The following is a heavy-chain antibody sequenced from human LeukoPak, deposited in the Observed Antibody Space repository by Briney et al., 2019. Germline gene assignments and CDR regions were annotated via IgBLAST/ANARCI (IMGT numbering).Heavy chain of an antibody. CDR2: INHSGST. CDR1: GGSFSGYY. D-gene: IGHD3-22*01. CDR3: ASYDSSGYTNWFDP. V-gene: IGHV4-34*01. Sequence: SETLSLTCAVYGGSFSGYYWSWIRQPPGKGLEWIGEINHSGSTNYNPSLKSRVTISVDTSKNQFSLKLSSVTAADTAVYYCASYDSSGYTNWFDPWGQGTLVTVSS. J-gene: IGHJ5*02.